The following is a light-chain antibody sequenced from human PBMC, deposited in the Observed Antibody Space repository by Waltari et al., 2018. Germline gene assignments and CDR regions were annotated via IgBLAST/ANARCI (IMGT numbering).Light chain of an antibody. Sequence: EIVLTQSPVTLSLSPGAGATLSYKTSQSVGDFLAWYQQRPGQAPRLLIYDASLRAAGIPARFSGSGSGTDFTLTISSLESEDSAVYFCQQRNSWPLTFGPGTTV. CDR3: QQRNSWPLT. CDR2: DAS. V-gene: IGKV3-11*01. CDR1: QSVGDF. J-gene: IGKJ3*01.